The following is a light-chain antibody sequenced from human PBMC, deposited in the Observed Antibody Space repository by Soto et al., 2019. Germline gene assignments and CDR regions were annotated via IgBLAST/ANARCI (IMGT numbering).Light chain of an antibody. Sequence: EIVLTHSPGTLSLSPLEVATLSCSSGQSVSSSQLAWYQQKPGQAPRLLVYGASSRATGIPERFSGSVSETDFTLSISRLEPEDFAVYYCQHYGNSPLTFGQGTRLEIK. CDR3: QHYGNSPLT. J-gene: IGKJ5*01. CDR1: QSVSSSQ. CDR2: GAS. V-gene: IGKV3-20*01.